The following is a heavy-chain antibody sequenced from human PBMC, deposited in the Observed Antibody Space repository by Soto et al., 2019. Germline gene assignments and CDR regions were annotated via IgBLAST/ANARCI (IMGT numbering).Heavy chain of an antibody. Sequence: QVQLVQSGAEVKKPGASVKVSCKASGYHLTSYGISWVRQAPGQGREWMGWISAYNGDTNYAQKFQGRGTLTTDTSTSTAYMELRSLRSDDTAVYYCATTTGYSYYYYGMGVWGQGTTVTVSS. CDR1: GYHLTSYG. V-gene: IGHV1-18*01. CDR3: ATTTGYSYYYYGMGV. J-gene: IGHJ6*02. D-gene: IGHD3-9*01. CDR2: ISAYNGDT.